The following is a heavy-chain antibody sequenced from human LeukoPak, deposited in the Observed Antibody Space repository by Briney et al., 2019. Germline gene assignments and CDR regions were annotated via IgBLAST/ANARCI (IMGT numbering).Heavy chain of an antibody. D-gene: IGHD2-2*01. CDR1: GYTLTSYY. J-gene: IGHJ3*02. V-gene: IGHV1-46*01. Sequence: ASVKVSCKASGYTLTSYYMHWVRQAPGQGLEWMGIINPSGGSTSYAQKFQGRVTMTRDMSTSTVYMELSSLRSEDTAVYYCARDQVVVVPDSQDAFDIWGQGTMVTVSS. CDR2: INPSGGST. CDR3: ARDQVVVVPDSQDAFDI.